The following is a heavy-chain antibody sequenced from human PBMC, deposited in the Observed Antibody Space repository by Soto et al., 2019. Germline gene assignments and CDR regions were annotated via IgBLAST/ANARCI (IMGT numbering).Heavy chain of an antibody. D-gene: IGHD3-10*01. V-gene: IGHV3-23*01. CDR2: ISGSGGST. CDR3: AKSAIFLWFGELLHHYFDY. Sequence: EVQLLESGGGLVQPGGSLRLSCAASGFTFSSYAMSWVRQAPGKGLEWVSAISGSGGSTYYADSVKGRFTISRDNSKNPLYLQMNSLRAEDTAVYYCAKSAIFLWFGELLHHYFDYWGQGTLVTVSS. CDR1: GFTFSSYA. J-gene: IGHJ4*02.